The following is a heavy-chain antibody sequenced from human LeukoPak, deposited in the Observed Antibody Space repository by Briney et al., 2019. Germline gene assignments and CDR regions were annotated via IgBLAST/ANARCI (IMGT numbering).Heavy chain of an antibody. V-gene: IGHV4-39*01. J-gene: IGHJ4*02. CDR1: GGSISRSRCY. D-gene: IGHD5-12*01. Sequence: KPSETLSLTCSVSGGSISRSRCYWGWSRQPPGKGLEWIGTIYNNGDTYYNPSLKSRLTISVDTSKNQFSLELTSVTAADTAVYYCVIVGCSGSDYFTDYWGQGTLVTVSS. CDR2: IYNNGDT. CDR3: VIVGCSGSDYFTDY.